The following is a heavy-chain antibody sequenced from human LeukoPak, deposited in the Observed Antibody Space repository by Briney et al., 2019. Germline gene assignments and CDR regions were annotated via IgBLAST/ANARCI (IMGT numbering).Heavy chain of an antibody. Sequence: GESLKISCKGSGYSFTSYWIGWVRQMPGKGLEWMGIIYPGHSDTRYSPSFQGQVTISADKSISTAYLQWSSLKASDTAMYYCARHNYRVPAATWLYGYYYYMDVWGKGTTVTVSS. J-gene: IGHJ6*03. D-gene: IGHD2-2*01. CDR2: IYPGHSDT. V-gene: IGHV5-51*01. CDR1: GYSFTSYW. CDR3: ARHNYRVPAATWLYGYYYYMDV.